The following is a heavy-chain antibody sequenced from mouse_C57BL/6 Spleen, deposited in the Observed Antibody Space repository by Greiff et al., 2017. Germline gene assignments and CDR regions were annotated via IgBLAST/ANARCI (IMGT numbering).Heavy chain of an antibody. J-gene: IGHJ4*01. Sequence: EVQRVESGAELVKPGASVKLSCTASGFNIKDYYMHWVKQRTEQGLEWIGRIDPEDGETKYAPKFPGKATITADTSSNTAYLQLSSLTSEDTAVYYCACPLLGYAMDYWGQGTSVTVSS. CDR1: GFNIKDYY. D-gene: IGHD2-10*01. CDR3: ACPLLGYAMDY. V-gene: IGHV14-2*01. CDR2: IDPEDGET.